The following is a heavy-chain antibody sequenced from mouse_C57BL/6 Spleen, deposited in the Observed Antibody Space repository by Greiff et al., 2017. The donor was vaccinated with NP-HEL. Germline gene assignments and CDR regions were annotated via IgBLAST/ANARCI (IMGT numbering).Heavy chain of an antibody. V-gene: IGHV5-17*01. CDR3: ARKSNYVDYYAMDY. CDR2: ISSGSSTI. D-gene: IGHD2-5*01. CDR1: GFTFSDYG. Sequence: EVQLVESGGGLVKPGGSLKLSCAASGFTFSDYGMHWVRQAPEKGLEWVAYISSGSSTIYYADTVKGRFTISRDNAKNTLFLQMTSLRSEDTAMYDCARKSNYVDYYAMDYWGQGTSVTVSS. J-gene: IGHJ4*01.